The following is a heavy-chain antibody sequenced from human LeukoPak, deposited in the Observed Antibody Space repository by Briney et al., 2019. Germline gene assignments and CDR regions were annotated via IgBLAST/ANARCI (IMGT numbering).Heavy chain of an antibody. J-gene: IGHJ4*02. Sequence: PGGSLRLSCAASGFTFSSYGMHWVRPAPGKGLEGVAFIRYDGSNKYYADSVKGRFTISRDNSKNTLYLQMNSLRAEDTAVYYCAKDRVVVAATPGYFDYWGQGTLVTVSS. CDR1: GFTFSSYG. D-gene: IGHD2-15*01. CDR2: IRYDGSNK. CDR3: AKDRVVVAATPGYFDY. V-gene: IGHV3-30*02.